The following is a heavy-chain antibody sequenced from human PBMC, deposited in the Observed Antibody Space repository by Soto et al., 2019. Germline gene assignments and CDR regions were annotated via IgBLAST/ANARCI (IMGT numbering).Heavy chain of an antibody. J-gene: IGHJ4*02. CDR2: ISGSDNTV. CDR3: ARGQSAQTPDY. CDR1: GFSFSDYY. V-gene: IGHV3-11*01. Sequence: QVQLVESGGGLVKPGGSLRLSCAASGFSFSDYYMSWIRQAPGKGLEWLSYISGSDNTVYYADSVKGRFTSSRDNTKNSLYLQMNSLRAEDTAVYYCARGQSAQTPDYWGQGTLVTVSS.